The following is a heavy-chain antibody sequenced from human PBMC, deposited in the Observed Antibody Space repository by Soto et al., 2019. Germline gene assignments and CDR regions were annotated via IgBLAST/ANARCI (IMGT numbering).Heavy chain of an antibody. CDR1: GFTFNSYG. V-gene: IGHV3-30*03. CDR3: ARTRSAWSDFHYYYGMDV. D-gene: IGHD1-26*01. Sequence: GSLRLSCAASGFTFNSYGMHWVRQGPGNGLEWVAFISYDSTKTYYADSVKGRFTISRDNSNSALYVQMNSLTGEDTAVYYCARTRSAWSDFHYYYGMDVWGQGTTVTVSS. CDR2: ISYDSTKT. J-gene: IGHJ6*02.